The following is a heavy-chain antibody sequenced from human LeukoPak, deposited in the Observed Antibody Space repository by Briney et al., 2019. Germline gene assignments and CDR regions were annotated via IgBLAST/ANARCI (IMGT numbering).Heavy chain of an antibody. Sequence: ASVKVSCKASEYTFTSYDINWVRQATGQGLEWMGWMNPSSGSTGYAQKFQGRVTMTRDTSISTAYMELSSLRSEDTAVHFCARSNYGGKRWFDPWGQGTLVIVSS. CDR1: EYTFTSYD. CDR3: ARSNYGGKRWFDP. V-gene: IGHV1-8*01. D-gene: IGHD4-23*01. J-gene: IGHJ5*02. CDR2: MNPSSGST.